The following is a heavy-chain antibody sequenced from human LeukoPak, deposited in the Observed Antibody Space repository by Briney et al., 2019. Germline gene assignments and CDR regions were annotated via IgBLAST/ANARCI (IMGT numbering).Heavy chain of an antibody. V-gene: IGHV4-34*01. Sequence: SETLSLTCAVYGGSFGGYYWSWIRQPPGKGLEWIGEINHSGSTNYNPSLKSRVTISVDTSKNQFSLKLSSVTAADTAVYYCARPLDYGDSPFDYWGQGTLVTVSS. CDR3: ARPLDYGDSPFDY. CDR1: GGSFGGYY. D-gene: IGHD4-17*01. J-gene: IGHJ4*02. CDR2: INHSGST.